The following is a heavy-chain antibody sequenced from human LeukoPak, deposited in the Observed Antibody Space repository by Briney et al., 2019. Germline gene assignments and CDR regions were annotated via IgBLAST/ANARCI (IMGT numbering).Heavy chain of an antibody. CDR2: INHSGST. CDR1: GDSINNYY. J-gene: IGHJ4*02. Sequence: SETLSLTCTVSGDSINNYYWNWVRQPPGKGLEWIGEINHSGSTNYNPSLKSRVTISVDTSKNQFSLKLSSVTAADTAVYYCARGGGGNYDFWSGYSVFDYWGQGTLVTVSS. D-gene: IGHD3-3*01. V-gene: IGHV4-34*01. CDR3: ARGGGGNYDFWSGYSVFDY.